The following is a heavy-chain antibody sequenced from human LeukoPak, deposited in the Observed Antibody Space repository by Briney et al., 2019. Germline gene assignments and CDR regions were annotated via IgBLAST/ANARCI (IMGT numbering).Heavy chain of an antibody. J-gene: IGHJ4*02. CDR1: GGPISSYY. V-gene: IGHV4-59*01. Sequence: PSETLSLTCTVSGGPISSYYWSWIRQPPGKGLEWIGYIYYSGSTNYNPSLKSRVTISVDTSKNQFSLKLSSVTAADTAVYYCARGGRASSSWYGYWGQGTLVTVSS. CDR2: IYYSGST. CDR3: ARGGRASSSWYGY. D-gene: IGHD6-13*01.